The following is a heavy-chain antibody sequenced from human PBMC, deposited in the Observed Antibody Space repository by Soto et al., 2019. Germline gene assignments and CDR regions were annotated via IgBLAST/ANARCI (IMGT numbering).Heavy chain of an antibody. D-gene: IGHD6-19*01. CDR2: ITSDTNTI. J-gene: IGHJ4*02. V-gene: IGHV3-48*02. CDR3: ARSVEGHFDY. Sequence: EVQLVESGGGLVQPGGSLRLTCVASGIPFSIYSMNWVRHAPGKGLEWSSYITSDTNTIKYADSVKGRFTISRDNAKNLVYLQMNSLRDEDTAVYFCARSVEGHFDYWGQGTVVTVSS. CDR1: GIPFSIYS.